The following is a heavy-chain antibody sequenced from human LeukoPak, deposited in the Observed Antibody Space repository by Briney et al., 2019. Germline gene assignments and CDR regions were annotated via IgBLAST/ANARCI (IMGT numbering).Heavy chain of an antibody. J-gene: IGHJ4*02. CDR2: IYHSGST. Sequence: SQTLSLTCAVSGGSISSGGYSWSWIRQPPGKGLEWIGYIYHSGSTYYNPSLKSRVTISVDRSKNQFSLKLSSVTAADTAVYYCAREDGLRSIDYWGQGTLVTVSS. D-gene: IGHD4-17*01. CDR1: GGSISSGGYS. CDR3: AREDGLRSIDY. V-gene: IGHV4-30-2*01.